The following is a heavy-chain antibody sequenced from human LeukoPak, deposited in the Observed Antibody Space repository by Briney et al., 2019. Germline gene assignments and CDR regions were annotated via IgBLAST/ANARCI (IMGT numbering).Heavy chain of an antibody. CDR2: IYYSGST. V-gene: IGHV4-39*07. CDR3: ARVTLRANLYYFDY. Sequence: SETLSLTCTVSGGSISSSSYYWGWIRQPPGKGLEWIGSIYYSGSTNYNPSLKSRVTMSVDTSKNQFSLKLSSVTAADTAVYYCARVTLRANLYYFDYWGQGTLVTVSS. CDR1: GGSISSSSYY. D-gene: IGHD5-12*01. J-gene: IGHJ4*02.